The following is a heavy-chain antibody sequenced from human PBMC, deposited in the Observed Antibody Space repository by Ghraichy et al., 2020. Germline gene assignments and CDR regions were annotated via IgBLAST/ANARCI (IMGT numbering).Heavy chain of an antibody. Sequence: GSLRLSCAASGFTFSSYAIHWVRQAPGTGLEWVAAVSNDGSNKYYADSVKGRFTISRDNSKNTLYLQLSNLRAEDTAVYYCASGNSAMWFWGQGTLVTVSS. V-gene: IGHV3-30-3*01. CDR2: VSNDGSNK. D-gene: IGHD5-18*01. J-gene: IGHJ4*02. CDR3: ASGNSAMWF. CDR1: GFTFSSYA.